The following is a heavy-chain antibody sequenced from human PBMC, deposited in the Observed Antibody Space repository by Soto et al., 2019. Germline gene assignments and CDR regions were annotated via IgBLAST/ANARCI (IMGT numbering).Heavy chain of an antibody. D-gene: IGHD3-9*01. CDR3: ARCGYYDILTGRID. Sequence: PGGSLRLSCAASGFTVISNYMSWVRQAPGKGLEWVSVIYSGGSTYYADSVKGRFTISRDNSKNTLYLQMNSLRAEDTAVYYCARCGYYDILTGRIDWGQGTLVTVSS. V-gene: IGHV3-66*01. CDR2: IYSGGST. CDR1: GFTVISNY. J-gene: IGHJ4*02.